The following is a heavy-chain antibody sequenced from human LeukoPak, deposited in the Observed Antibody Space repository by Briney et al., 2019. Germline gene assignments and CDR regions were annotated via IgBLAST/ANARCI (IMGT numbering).Heavy chain of an antibody. V-gene: IGHV3-30*02. D-gene: IGHD3-10*01. Sequence: GGSLRLSCAASGFTFSSYGMHWVRQAPGKGLEWVAFIRYDGSNKYYADSVKGRFTISRDNSKNTLYLQMNSLRAEDTAVYYCANKGVPERYFDYWGQGTLVTVSS. CDR1: GFTFSSYG. CDR3: ANKGVPERYFDY. CDR2: IRYDGSNK. J-gene: IGHJ4*02.